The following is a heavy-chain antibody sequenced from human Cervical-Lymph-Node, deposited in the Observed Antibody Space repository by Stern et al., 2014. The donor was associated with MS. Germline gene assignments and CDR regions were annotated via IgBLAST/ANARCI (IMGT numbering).Heavy chain of an antibody. CDR1: GYTFTAYY. V-gene: IGHV1-2*04. CDR3: ARDLGTVTTPGDY. D-gene: IGHD4-17*01. J-gene: IGHJ4*02. Sequence: VQLVESGAEVKKPGASVSVSCKASGYTFTAYYLHWVRQAPGHGLEWMGWINPNNGDTKYAQNFQGWVTMTSDTSISTAYMDLSSLTSDDTAIYYCARDLGTVTTPGDYWGQGTLVTVSS. CDR2: INPNNGDT.